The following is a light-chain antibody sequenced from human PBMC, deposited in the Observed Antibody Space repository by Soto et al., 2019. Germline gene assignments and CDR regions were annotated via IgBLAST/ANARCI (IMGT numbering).Light chain of an antibody. Sequence: QSALTQPASVSGSPGQSITISCTGTSSDVGGYNYVSWYQQHPGKAPKLIIYDVSDRPSGVSNRFSGPKSGNTASLTISGLQAEDEADYYCSSYTSSSTVLFGGGTKVTVL. V-gene: IGLV2-14*03. CDR2: DVS. CDR3: SSYTSSSTVL. J-gene: IGLJ2*01. CDR1: SSDVGGYNY.